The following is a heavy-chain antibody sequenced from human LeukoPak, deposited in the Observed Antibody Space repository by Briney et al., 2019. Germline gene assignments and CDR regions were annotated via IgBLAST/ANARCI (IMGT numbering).Heavy chain of an antibody. J-gene: IGHJ6*03. D-gene: IGHD3-16*01. Sequence: GGSLRLSCAASGFTFSTYSMNWVRQAPGKGLEWVSYISGSSGTIYYADSVKGRFTISRDNARNSLYLQMNSLRAEDAAVYYCARRSEFGVLYYMDVWGKGTTVTVSS. CDR1: GFTFSTYS. V-gene: IGHV3-48*01. CDR2: ISGSSGTI. CDR3: ARRSEFGVLYYMDV.